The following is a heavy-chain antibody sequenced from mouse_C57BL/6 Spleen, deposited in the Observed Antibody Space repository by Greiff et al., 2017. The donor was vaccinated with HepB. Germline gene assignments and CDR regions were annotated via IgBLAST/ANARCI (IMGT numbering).Heavy chain of an antibody. Sequence: VQLQQSGAELVRPGTSVKVSCTASGYAFTNYLIERVKQRPGQGLEWIGVINPGSGGTNYNEKFKGKATLTADKSSSTAYMQLSSLTAEDAAVYFCARSRIPTGYAMDYWGQGTSVTVSS. CDR3: ARSRIPTGYAMDY. V-gene: IGHV1-54*01. J-gene: IGHJ4*01. D-gene: IGHD5-1-1*01. CDR2: INPGSGGT. CDR1: GYAFTNYL.